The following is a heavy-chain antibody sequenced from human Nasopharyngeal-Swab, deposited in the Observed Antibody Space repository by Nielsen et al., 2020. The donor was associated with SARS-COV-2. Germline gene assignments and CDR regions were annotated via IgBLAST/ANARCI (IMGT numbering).Heavy chain of an antibody. CDR1: GGSVSSGSYY. V-gene: IGHV4-61*01. J-gene: IGHJ6*02. CDR2: IYYSGST. CDR3: ARVSWDGYYYYYGLDV. Sequence: SETLSLTCTVSGGSVSSGSYYWSWIRQLPGKGLEWIGYIYYSGSTNYNPSVKSRVTISVDTSKNQFSLKLSSVTAADTAVYYCARVSWDGYYYYYGLDVWGQGTTVTVSS. D-gene: IGHD5-24*01.